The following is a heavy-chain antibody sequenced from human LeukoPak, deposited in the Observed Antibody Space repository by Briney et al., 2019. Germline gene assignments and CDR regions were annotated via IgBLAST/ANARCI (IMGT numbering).Heavy chain of an antibody. J-gene: IGHJ4*02. CDR3: ARDGSGVWFDY. V-gene: IGHV1-18*01. CDR2: ISAYNGDT. D-gene: IGHD3-10*01. Sequence: ASVKVSCKASGYTFTSFGVTWVRQAPGQGLEWMGWISAYNGDTNYAQKFQGRVTLTTDTSTSTAYMELRSLRSDDTAVYYCARDGSGVWFDYWGQGTLVTVSP. CDR1: GYTFTSFG.